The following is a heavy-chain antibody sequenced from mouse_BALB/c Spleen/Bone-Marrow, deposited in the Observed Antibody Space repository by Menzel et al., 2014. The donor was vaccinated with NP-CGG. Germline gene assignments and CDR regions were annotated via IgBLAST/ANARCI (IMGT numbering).Heavy chain of an antibody. CDR1: GFTFSDYY. V-gene: IGHV5-4*02. CDR3: ARYGNYPMDY. CDR2: ISDGGSYT. D-gene: IGHD2-1*01. Sequence: EVKLVESGGGLVKPGGSLKLSCAASGFTFSDYYMYWVRQTPEKRLEWVATISDGGSYTYYPDSVKGRFTISRDNAKNNLYLQMSSLKSEDTAMYYCARYGNYPMDYWGQGTSVTDSS. J-gene: IGHJ4*01.